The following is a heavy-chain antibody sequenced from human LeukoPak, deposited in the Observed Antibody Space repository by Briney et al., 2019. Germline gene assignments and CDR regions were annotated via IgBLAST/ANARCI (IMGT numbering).Heavy chain of an antibody. Sequence: GGSLRLSCAASGFTFSSYAMNWVRQAPGKGLEWVSGITNSGGRTYYADSVKGRFTISRDNSKNTLYLQMNGLRAEDTAVYYCARDLGYCTNGVCHTRFDYWGQGTLVAVSS. CDR1: GFTFSSYA. V-gene: IGHV3-23*01. J-gene: IGHJ4*02. D-gene: IGHD2-8*01. CDR2: ITNSGGRT. CDR3: ARDLGYCTNGVCHTRFDY.